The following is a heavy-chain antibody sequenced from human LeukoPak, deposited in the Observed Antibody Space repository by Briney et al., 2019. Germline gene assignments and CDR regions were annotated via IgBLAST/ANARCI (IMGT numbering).Heavy chain of an antibody. D-gene: IGHD3-9*01. J-gene: IGHJ4*02. CDR2: ISGSGGST. CDR3: AKRLRYFDWLSGGALDY. CDR1: GFTFSSYA. V-gene: IGHV3-23*01. Sequence: GGSLRLSCAASGFTFSSYAMSWVRQAPGKGLEWVSAISGSGGSTYYADSMKGRFTISRDNSKNTLYLQMNSLRAEDTAVYYCAKRLRYFDWLSGGALDYWGQGTLVTVSS.